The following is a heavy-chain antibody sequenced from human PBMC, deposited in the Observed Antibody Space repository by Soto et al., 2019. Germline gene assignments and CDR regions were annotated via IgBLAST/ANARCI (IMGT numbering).Heavy chain of an antibody. CDR3: AKDLRGMSGSYYPPGFDY. Sequence: GGSLRLSCAASGFTFSSYAMSWVRQAPGKGLEWVSAISGSSGSTYYADSVKGRFTISRDNSKNTLYLQMNSLRAEDTAVYYCAKDLRGMSGSYYPPGFDYWGQGTLVTVSS. J-gene: IGHJ4*02. V-gene: IGHV3-23*01. CDR2: ISGSSGST. D-gene: IGHD1-26*01. CDR1: GFTFSSYA.